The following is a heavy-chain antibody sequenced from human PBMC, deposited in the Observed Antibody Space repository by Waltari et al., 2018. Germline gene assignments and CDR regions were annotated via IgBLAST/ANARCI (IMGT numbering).Heavy chain of an antibody. Sequence: QVQLQQWGAGLLKPSETLSLTCAVYGGSFRGYYWSWIRQPPGKGLEWIGEINHSGSTNYNPSLKSRVTISVDTSKNQFSLKLSSVTAADTAVYYCARGRTRRDSMIYWGQGTLVTVSS. D-gene: IGHD1-7*01. CDR2: INHSGST. CDR1: GGSFRGYY. V-gene: IGHV4-34*01. J-gene: IGHJ4*02. CDR3: ARGRTRRDSMIY.